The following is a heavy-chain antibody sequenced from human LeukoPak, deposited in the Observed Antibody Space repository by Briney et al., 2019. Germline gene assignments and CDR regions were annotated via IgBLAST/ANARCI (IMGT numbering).Heavy chain of an antibody. CDR3: ARGRLDGYGPYYFDY. Sequence: SETLSLTCAVYGGSFSGYYWSWIRQPPGKGLEWIGEINHSGSTNYNPSLKSRVTISVDTSKNQFSLKLSSVTAADTAVYYCARGRLDGYGPYYFDYWGQGTLVTVSS. D-gene: IGHD5-18*01. CDR1: GGSFSGYY. V-gene: IGHV4-34*01. CDR2: INHSGST. J-gene: IGHJ4*02.